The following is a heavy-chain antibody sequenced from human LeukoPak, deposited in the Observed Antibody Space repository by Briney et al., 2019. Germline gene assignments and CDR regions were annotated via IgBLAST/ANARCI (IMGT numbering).Heavy chain of an antibody. J-gene: IGHJ4*02. CDR2: ISYDGSNK. V-gene: IGHV3-30*18. Sequence: PGGSLRLSCAASGFTFSSYGMHWVRQAPGKGLEWVAVISYDGSNKYYADSVKGRFTISRDNSKNTLYLQMNSLRAEDTAVYYCAKANHYYDSSGELYWGQGTLVTVSS. CDR3: AKANHYYDSSGELY. D-gene: IGHD3-22*01. CDR1: GFTFSSYG.